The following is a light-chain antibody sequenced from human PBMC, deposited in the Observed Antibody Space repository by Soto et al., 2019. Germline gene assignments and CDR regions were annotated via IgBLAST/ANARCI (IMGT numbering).Light chain of an antibody. V-gene: IGKV3-20*01. CDR3: QQYGSSIMYT. Sequence: DIVLTQSPGTLFLSPGERATLSCRASQSLTRNYLAWYQQKPGQAPRLLFFGASTRATGIPDRFSGSGSGTDFVLTISRLEPEDFAVYYCQQYGSSIMYTFGQGTKLEIK. CDR2: GAS. CDR1: QSLTRNY. J-gene: IGKJ2*01.